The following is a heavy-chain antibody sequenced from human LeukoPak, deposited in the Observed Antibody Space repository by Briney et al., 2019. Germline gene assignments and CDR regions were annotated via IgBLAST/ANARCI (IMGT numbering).Heavy chain of an antibody. CDR1: GFIFSHHG. V-gene: IGHV3-23*01. CDR3: AKGRGAYCGGDCTTTLYYFDY. D-gene: IGHD2-21*02. Sequence: GALRLSCATSGFIFSHHGMNWVRQAPGKGLEWVSGIRADAVTTYYADSVKGRFIISRDNSKNTLYLQMNSLRAEDTAVYYCAKGRGAYCGGDCTTTLYYFDYWGQGTLVTVSS. CDR2: IRADAVTT. J-gene: IGHJ4*02.